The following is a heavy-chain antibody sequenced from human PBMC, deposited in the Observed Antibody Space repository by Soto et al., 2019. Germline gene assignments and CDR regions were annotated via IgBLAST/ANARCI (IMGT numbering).Heavy chain of an antibody. J-gene: IGHJ6*03. D-gene: IGHD2-15*01. CDR2: ISGSGGGT. Sequence: GGSLRLSCAASGFTFTAYAMSWVRQAPGKGLEWVSAISGSGGGTYYADSVKGRFTISRDNSKNTLYLQMNSLRAEDTAIYYCAKDAFGYCSGGSCYYYYMDVWGKGTTVTVS. CDR1: GFTFTAYA. V-gene: IGHV3-23*01. CDR3: AKDAFGYCSGGSCYYYYMDV.